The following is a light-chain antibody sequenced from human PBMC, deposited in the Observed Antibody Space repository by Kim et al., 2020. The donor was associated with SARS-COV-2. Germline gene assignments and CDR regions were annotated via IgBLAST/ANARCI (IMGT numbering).Light chain of an antibody. V-gene: IGLV2-14*03. CDR1: SSDVGSYNY. Sequence: GQSLTISCTGTSSDVGSYNYVSWYQQHPGKAPKLMIYDVSKRPSGVSYRFSGSKSASTASLTISGLQAEDEADYYCSSYASGGTLVFGGGTQLTVL. CDR3: SSYASGGTLV. CDR2: DVS. J-gene: IGLJ2*01.